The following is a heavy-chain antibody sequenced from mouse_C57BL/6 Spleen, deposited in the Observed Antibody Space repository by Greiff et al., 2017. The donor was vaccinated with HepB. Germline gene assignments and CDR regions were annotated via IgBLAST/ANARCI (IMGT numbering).Heavy chain of an antibody. Sequence: QVQLKQSGAELVKPGASVKLSCKASGYTFTSYWMHWVKQRPGRGLEWIGRIDPNSGGTKYNEKFKSKATLTVDKPSSTAYMQLSSLTSEDSAVYYSARPQLRLLYYAMDYWGQGTSVTVSS. CDR2: IDPNSGGT. J-gene: IGHJ4*01. V-gene: IGHV1-72*01. CDR1: GYTFTSYW. D-gene: IGHD3-2*02. CDR3: ARPQLRLLYYAMDY.